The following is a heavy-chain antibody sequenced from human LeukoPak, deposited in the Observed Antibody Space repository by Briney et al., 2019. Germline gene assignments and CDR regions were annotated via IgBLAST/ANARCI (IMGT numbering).Heavy chain of an antibody. D-gene: IGHD2-2*01. CDR3: ARGPPFCSSTSCPTLWFDP. CDR2: INAGNGHT. V-gene: IGHV1-3*01. J-gene: IGHJ5*02. CDR1: GYIFTNYA. Sequence: GASVKVSCKASGYIFTNYAIHWVRRAPGQGLEWMGWINAGNGHTKYSQKFQGRFTIIRDTSANTAYMELSSLRSEDTAVYYCARGPPFCSSTSCPTLWFDPWGQGTLVTVSS.